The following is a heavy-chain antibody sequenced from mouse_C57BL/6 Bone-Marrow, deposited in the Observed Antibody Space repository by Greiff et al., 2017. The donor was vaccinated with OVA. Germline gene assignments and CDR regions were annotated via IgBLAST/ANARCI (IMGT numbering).Heavy chain of an antibody. CDR1: GYTFTSYW. J-gene: IGHJ3*01. V-gene: IGHV1-69*01. Sequence: VQLQQPGAELVMPGASVKLSCKASGYTFTSYWMHWVKQRPGQGLEWIGEIDPSDSYTNYNQKFKGKSTLTVDKSSSTAYMQLSSLTSEDSAVYDCARPEGDWFAYWGQGTLVTVSA. CDR3: ARPEGDWFAY. CDR2: IDPSDSYT.